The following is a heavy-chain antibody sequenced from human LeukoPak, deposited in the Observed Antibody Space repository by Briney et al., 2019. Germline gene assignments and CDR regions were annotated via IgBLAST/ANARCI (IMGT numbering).Heavy chain of an antibody. D-gene: IGHD6-13*01. Sequence: ASVKVSCKASGYTFTSYGIIWVRQAPGQGLEWMGWISTYNGNTDYAQKIQGRVTMTTDTSTSTAYMELRSLRSDDTAVYYCARDLPYSSSWESIDYWGQGTLVTVSS. V-gene: IGHV1-18*01. CDR1: GYTFTSYG. CDR2: ISTYNGNT. J-gene: IGHJ4*02. CDR3: ARDLPYSSSWESIDY.